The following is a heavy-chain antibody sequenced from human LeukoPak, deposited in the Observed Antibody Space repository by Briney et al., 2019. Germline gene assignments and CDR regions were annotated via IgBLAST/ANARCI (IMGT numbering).Heavy chain of an antibody. V-gene: IGHV3-21*01. Sequence: PGGSLRLSCAASGFTFSSYSMNWVRQAPGKGLEWVSSISSSSSYIYYADSVKGRFTISRDNAKNSLYLQMNSLRAEDTAVYYCARDGAGVVVTAPALFDYWGQGTMVTVSS. CDR2: ISSSSSYI. CDR1: GFTFSSYS. CDR3: ARDGAGVVVTAPALFDY. D-gene: IGHD2-21*02. J-gene: IGHJ4*03.